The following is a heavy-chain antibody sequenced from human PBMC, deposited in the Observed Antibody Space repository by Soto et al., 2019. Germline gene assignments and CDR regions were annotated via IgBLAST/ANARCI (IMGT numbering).Heavy chain of an antibody. CDR2: INVDNGET. J-gene: IGHJ5*02. CDR1: GYNFMRYG. D-gene: IGHD1-26*01. CDR3: ARWISGGYSDWFDP. V-gene: IGHV1-18*04. Sequence: QVQLVQSGAEVKKPGASVKVSCKASGYNFMRYGFTWVRQAPGQGLEWMGWINVDNGETKYPQKIQGRVTMTTDTSTSTVYMELMSLTSDDTAVYYCARWISGGYSDWFDPWCHGTLVTVSS.